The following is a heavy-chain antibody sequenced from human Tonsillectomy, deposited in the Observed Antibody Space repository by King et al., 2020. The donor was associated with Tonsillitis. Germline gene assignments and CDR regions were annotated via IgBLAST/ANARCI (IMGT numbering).Heavy chain of an antibody. V-gene: IGHV3-48*04. CDR1: GVTFSNYH. CDR2: ISSSSSTI. CDR3: ASARL. Sequence: VQLVESGGGLVQPGGSLRLSCAASGVTFSNYHMNWVRQAPGKGLEWVSYISSSSSTIYYADSVKGRFTISRDNAKNSLFLQMHSLRVEDTAVYYCASARLRGQGTLVTVSS. J-gene: IGHJ4*02.